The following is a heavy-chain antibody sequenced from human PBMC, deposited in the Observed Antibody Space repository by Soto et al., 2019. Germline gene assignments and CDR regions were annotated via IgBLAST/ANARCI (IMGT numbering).Heavy chain of an antibody. Sequence: SATLSLTCSVSGGSISGSYWSWIRQSPGKGLEWLGYVYYTGSTNYSPSLRSRVSISVDTPKNEFSLRLSSVTAADTAVYFCARSVAVPGAHIDYWGQGTQVTVSS. D-gene: IGHD6-19*01. V-gene: IGHV4-59*01. J-gene: IGHJ4*02. CDR1: GGSISGSY. CDR2: VYYTGST. CDR3: ARSVAVPGAHIDY.